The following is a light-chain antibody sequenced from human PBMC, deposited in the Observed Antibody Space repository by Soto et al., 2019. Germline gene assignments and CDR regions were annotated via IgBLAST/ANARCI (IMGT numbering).Light chain of an antibody. J-gene: IGKJ5*01. CDR3: QQYNNWPPST. V-gene: IGKV3D-15*01. CDR2: GVS. CDR1: QYISTQ. Sequence: ETMMTPSPATLSVSPGDRVTLSCRASQYISTQLAWYQQKPGQSPTLVFSGVSKRATGIPARFSGSGCGTEFKLTISSQKSEDLGVYYCQQYNNWPPSTCGQGTRLEGK.